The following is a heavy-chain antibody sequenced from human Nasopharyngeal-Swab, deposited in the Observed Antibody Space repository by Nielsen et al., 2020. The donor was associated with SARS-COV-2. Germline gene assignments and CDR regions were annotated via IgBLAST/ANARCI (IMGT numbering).Heavy chain of an antibody. CDR1: GFTFSSYS. Sequence: GESLKISCAASGFTFSSYSMNWVRQAPGKGLEWVSYISSSSSTIYYADSVKGGFTISRDNAKNSLYLQMNSLRDEDTAVYYCARDERSYLDYWGQGTLVTVSS. V-gene: IGHV3-48*02. CDR2: ISSSSSTI. J-gene: IGHJ4*02. CDR3: ARDERSYLDY.